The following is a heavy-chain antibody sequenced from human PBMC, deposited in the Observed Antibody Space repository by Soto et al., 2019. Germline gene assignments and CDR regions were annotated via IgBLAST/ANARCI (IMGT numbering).Heavy chain of an antibody. CDR2: ISGSGGST. J-gene: IGHJ4*02. V-gene: IGHV3-23*01. D-gene: IGHD2-21*02. CDR1: GFTFSSYA. CDR3: ASAYCGGDCYRYFDY. Sequence: RRLSCAASGFTFSSYAMSWVRQAPGKGLEWVSAISGSGGSTYYADSVKGRFTISRDNSKNTLYLQVNSLRAEDTAVYYCASAYCGGDCYRYFDYWGQGTLVTVSS.